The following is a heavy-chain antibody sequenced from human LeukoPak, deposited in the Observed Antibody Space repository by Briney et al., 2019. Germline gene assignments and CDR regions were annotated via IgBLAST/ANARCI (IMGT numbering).Heavy chain of an antibody. V-gene: IGHV1-46*01. CDR2: INPSGGST. J-gene: IGHJ4*02. Sequence: ASVKVSCKASGYSFTSYYMHWVRQAPRQGLECMGIINPSGGSTSYAQKFQGRVTMTRDMSTSTVYMELSSLRSEETAVYYCERVYYDSSGYSSAADSSGPGTLVTASS. D-gene: IGHD3-22*01. CDR1: GYSFTSYY. CDR3: ERVYYDSSGYSSAADS.